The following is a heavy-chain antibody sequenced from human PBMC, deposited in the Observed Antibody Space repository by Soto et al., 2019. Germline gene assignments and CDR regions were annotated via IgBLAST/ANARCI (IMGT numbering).Heavy chain of an antibody. V-gene: IGHV3-48*04. J-gene: IGHJ3*02. CDR2: ISSTGSSI. Sequence: PGGSLRLSCAASGFSLSRYMMNWVRQAPGQGLEWIAYISSTGSSIDYADSVKGRFTISRDNARNTVYLQMRGLRAGDTAVYYCARREDYHDAFDIWGQGTMVTVSS. CDR1: GFSLSRYM. D-gene: IGHD1-26*01. CDR3: ARREDYHDAFDI.